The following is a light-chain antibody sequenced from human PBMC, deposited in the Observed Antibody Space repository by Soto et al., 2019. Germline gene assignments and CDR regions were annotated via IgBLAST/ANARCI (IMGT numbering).Light chain of an antibody. J-gene: IGKJ4*01. Sequence: EIAMTQSPATLSVSPGQRATLSCRASQSVSSNLAWYQQKPGQAPRLLIYGASTRATGIPARFSVSGCGTEFTLTISRLQSEDFAVCYCQQYDNWPALTVGGGTKVEIK. CDR3: QQYDNWPALT. V-gene: IGKV3-15*01. CDR2: GAS. CDR1: QSVSSN.